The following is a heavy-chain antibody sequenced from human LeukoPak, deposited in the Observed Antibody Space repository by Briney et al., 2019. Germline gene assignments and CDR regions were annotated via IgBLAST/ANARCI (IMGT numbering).Heavy chain of an antibody. J-gene: IGHJ4*02. Sequence: GGSLRLSCAASGFSFSSYEMNWVRQAPGKGLEWVSYISSSGSTIYYADSVKGRFTISRDNAKNSLYLQMNSLRAEDMAVYYCARVGLGMATTRFDFDYWGQGTLVTVSS. D-gene: IGHD5-24*01. CDR1: GFSFSSYE. V-gene: IGHV3-48*03. CDR2: ISSSGSTI. CDR3: ARVGLGMATTRFDFDY.